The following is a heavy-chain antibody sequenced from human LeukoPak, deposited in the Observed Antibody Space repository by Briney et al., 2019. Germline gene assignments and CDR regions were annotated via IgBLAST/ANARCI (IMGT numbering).Heavy chain of an antibody. CDR2: ISYDGSNK. J-gene: IGHJ4*02. Sequence: PGGSLRLSCAASGFTFSSYGMHWVRQAPGKGLEWVAVISYDGSNKYYADSVKGRFTISRDNSKNTLYLQMNSLRAEDTAVYYCAKERKLRGPSGLGLVVPTDYWGQGTLVTVSS. CDR3: AKERKLRGPSGLGLVVPTDY. D-gene: IGHD2-15*01. V-gene: IGHV3-30*18. CDR1: GFTFSSYG.